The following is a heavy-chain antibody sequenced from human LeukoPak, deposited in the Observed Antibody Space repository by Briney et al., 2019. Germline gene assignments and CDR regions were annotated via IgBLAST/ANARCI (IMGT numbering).Heavy chain of an antibody. Sequence: ASVKASCKASGYTFSDYYIHWVRQAPGQGLEWMGWINPNSGGTDYAQKFQGRVTMTRDTSINTAYMDLSRLTSDDTAVYYCARAYCSTTTCPRGYYHYSVDVWGKGTTITVSS. CDR1: GYTFSDYY. CDR2: INPNSGGT. D-gene: IGHD2-2*01. CDR3: ARAYCSTTTCPRGYYHYSVDV. V-gene: IGHV1-2*02. J-gene: IGHJ6*03.